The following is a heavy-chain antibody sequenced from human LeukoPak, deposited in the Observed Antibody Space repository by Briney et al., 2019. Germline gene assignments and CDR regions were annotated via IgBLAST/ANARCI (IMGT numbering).Heavy chain of an antibody. Sequence: GGSLRLSCAASGFTFSSYNMNWVRQAPGKGLEWVSYISSTSRTLYYADSVKGRFTISRDNAKNSLYLQMGSLRAEDMAVYYCARGSRNYYDSSGYYYYWGQGTLVTVSS. CDR3: ARGSRNYYDSSGYYYY. V-gene: IGHV3-48*01. J-gene: IGHJ4*02. D-gene: IGHD3-22*01. CDR2: ISSTSRTL. CDR1: GFTFSSYN.